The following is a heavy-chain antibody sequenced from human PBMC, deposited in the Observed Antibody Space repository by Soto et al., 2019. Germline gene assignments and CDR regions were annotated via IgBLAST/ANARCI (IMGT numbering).Heavy chain of an antibody. CDR2: INAGNGNT. D-gene: IGHD2-21*02. CDR3: ATTPKTYCGGDCYSDDY. Sequence: ASVKVSCKASGYTFTSYAMHWVRQAPGQRLEWMGWINAGNGNTKYSQKFQGRVTITRDTSASTAYMELSSLRSEDTAVYYCATTPKTYCGGDCYSDDYWGQGTLVTVSS. CDR1: GYTFTSYA. J-gene: IGHJ4*02. V-gene: IGHV1-3*01.